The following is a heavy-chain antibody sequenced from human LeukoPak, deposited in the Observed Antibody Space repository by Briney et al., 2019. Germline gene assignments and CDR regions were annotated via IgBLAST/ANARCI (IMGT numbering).Heavy chain of an antibody. V-gene: IGHV4-30-4*07. Sequence: SETLSLTCAVSGGSISSGGYSWSWIRQPPGKGLEWIGYIYYSGSTYYNPSLKSRVTISVDTSKNQFSLKLSSATAADTAVYYCARGGDYYDSSGYPGNAFDIWGQGTMVTVSS. CDR3: ARGGDYYDSSGYPGNAFDI. CDR2: IYYSGST. D-gene: IGHD3-22*01. CDR1: GGSISSGGYS. J-gene: IGHJ3*02.